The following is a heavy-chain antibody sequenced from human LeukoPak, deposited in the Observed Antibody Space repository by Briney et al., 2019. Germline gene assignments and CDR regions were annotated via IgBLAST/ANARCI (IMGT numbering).Heavy chain of an antibody. J-gene: IGHJ4*02. CDR1: GGTFSSYA. Sequence: AASVKVSCKASGGTFSSYAISWVRQAPGQGLEWMGGITPIFGTANYAQKFQGRVTITADESTSTAYMELSSLRSEDTAVYYCASGTMVRGVITSAVPAGYWGQGTLVTVSS. CDR2: ITPIFGTA. D-gene: IGHD3-10*01. V-gene: IGHV1-69*13. CDR3: ASGTMVRGVITSAVPAGY.